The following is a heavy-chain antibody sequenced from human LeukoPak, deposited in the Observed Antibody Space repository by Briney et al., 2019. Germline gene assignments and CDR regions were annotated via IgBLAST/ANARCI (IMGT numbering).Heavy chain of an antibody. CDR1: GFTFSSYA. CDR3: ARDKYYYDSSGFAYYMDV. V-gene: IGHV3-64*01. J-gene: IGHJ6*03. D-gene: IGHD3-22*01. CDR2: ISSNGGNT. Sequence: GGSLRLSCAASGFTFSSYAIHWVRQAPGKGLEYVSTISSNGGNTYYANSVKGRFTISRDNSKNTLYLQMGSLRTDDMAVYYCARDKYYYDSSGFAYYMDVWGKGTTVTVSS.